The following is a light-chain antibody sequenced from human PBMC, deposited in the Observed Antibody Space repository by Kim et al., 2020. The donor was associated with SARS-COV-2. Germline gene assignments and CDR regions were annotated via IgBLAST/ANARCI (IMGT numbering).Light chain of an antibody. CDR3: QAWDSSTAWV. CDR1: KLGDKY. V-gene: IGLV3-1*01. J-gene: IGLJ3*02. CDR2: KDS. Sequence: VYPGQTACITCAGDKLGDKYACWYKQKPRQSPVLVIYKDSKRPSGIPERFSGSNSGNTATLTISGTQAMDEAEYYCQAWDSSTAWVFGGGTKLTVL.